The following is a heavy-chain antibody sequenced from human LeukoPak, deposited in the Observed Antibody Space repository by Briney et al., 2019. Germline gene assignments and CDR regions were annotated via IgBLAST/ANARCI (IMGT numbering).Heavy chain of an antibody. CDR1: GGSISSYY. Sequence: SETLSLTCTVSGGSISSYYWSWIRQPPGKGLEWIGYIYYSGSTNYNPSLKSRVTISVDTSKNQFSLKLSSVTAADTAVYYCARQNMGLFDYWGQGTLVTVSS. CDR2: IYYSGST. D-gene: IGHD2/OR15-2a*01. J-gene: IGHJ4*02. V-gene: IGHV4-59*01. CDR3: ARQNMGLFDY.